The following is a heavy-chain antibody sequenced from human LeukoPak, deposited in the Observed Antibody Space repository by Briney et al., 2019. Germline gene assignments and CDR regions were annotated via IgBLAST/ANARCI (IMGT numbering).Heavy chain of an antibody. CDR3: ARESVAGGFEY. Sequence: ASVKVSCKASGYTFTTYYMHWVRQAPGQGLEWMGIINPSGSKTYYAQKFQDRVTISADKSTTTVYMALSSLRYEDTAMYYCARESVAGGFEYWGQGTLVTVSS. J-gene: IGHJ4*02. D-gene: IGHD6-19*01. V-gene: IGHV1-46*01. CDR1: GYTFTTYY. CDR2: INPSGSKT.